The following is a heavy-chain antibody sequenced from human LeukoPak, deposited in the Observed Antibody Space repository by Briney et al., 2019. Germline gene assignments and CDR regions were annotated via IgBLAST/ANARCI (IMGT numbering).Heavy chain of an antibody. J-gene: IGHJ6*03. CDR1: GVTFDNYG. Sequence: GGSLGLSCVASGVTFDNYGMSWVRQAPGKGLGWVSGLNWSGRSTGYADSVKGRFTISRDNAKNSLYLRMNSLAYCGGDCYSGDYYDYMDVWGKGTTVSVSS. CDR3: DYYDYMDV. V-gene: IGHV3-20*01. CDR2: LNWSGRST. D-gene: IGHD2-21*02.